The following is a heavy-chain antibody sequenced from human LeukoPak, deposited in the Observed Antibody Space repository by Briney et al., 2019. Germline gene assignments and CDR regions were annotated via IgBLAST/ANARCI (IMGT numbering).Heavy chain of an antibody. CDR3: AISKRDNWYFDL. CDR1: GFTFDDYA. Sequence: GGSLRLSCAASGFTFDDYAMHWVRQAPGKGLEWVSLISGDGGSTYYADSVKGRFTISRDNSKNSLYLQMNSVRTEDTALYYCAISKRDNWYFDLWGRGTLVTVSS. V-gene: IGHV3-43*02. CDR2: ISGDGGST. D-gene: IGHD2-21*01. J-gene: IGHJ2*01.